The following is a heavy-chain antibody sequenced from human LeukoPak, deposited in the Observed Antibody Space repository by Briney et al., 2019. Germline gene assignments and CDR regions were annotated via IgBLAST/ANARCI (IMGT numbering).Heavy chain of an antibody. CDR1: GYTFTSYG. CDR3: ARDSIQQQLVLEDRGYPYYFEH. V-gene: IGHV1-18*01. CDR2: ISAYNGNT. J-gene: IGHJ4*02. Sequence: ASVKVSFKASGYTFTSYGISWVRQAPGQGLEWMGWISAYNGNTNYAQKLQGRVTMTTDTSTSTAYMELRSLRSDDTAVYYCARDSIQQQLVLEDRGYPYYFEHWGQGTLVTVSS. D-gene: IGHD6-13*01.